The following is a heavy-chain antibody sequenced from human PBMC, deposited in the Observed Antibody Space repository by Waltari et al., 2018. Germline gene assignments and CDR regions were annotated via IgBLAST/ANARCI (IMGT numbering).Heavy chain of an antibody. V-gene: IGHV1-69*01. CDR3: ARGDYVWGSYRQPHFDY. D-gene: IGHD3-16*02. CDR1: GGTFSSYA. J-gene: IGHJ4*02. CDR2: SLPKLRTA. Sequence: QVQLVQSGAEVKKPGSSVKFSCKASGGTFSSYATSGLRQAPVEGLEWRGGSLPKLRTANDTKKVPGGVTMHGDGSTSTAYMELSSLRSEETAVYYCARGDYVWGSYRQPHFDYWGQGTLVTVSS.